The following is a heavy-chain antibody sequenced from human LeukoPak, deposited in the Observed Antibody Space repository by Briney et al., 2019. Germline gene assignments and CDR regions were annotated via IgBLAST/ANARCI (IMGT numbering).Heavy chain of an antibody. CDR1: RYTFTGYY. J-gene: IGHJ5*02. CDR2: INPNSGGT. D-gene: IGHD1-20*01. Sequence: ASVKVSCKASRYTFTGYYMHWVRQAPGQGLEWMGWINPNSGGTNYAQKFQGRVTMTRDMSTSTVYMELSGLRSEDTAVYYCARDPQLTTYNCNGCFDPWGQGTLVTVSS. CDR3: ARDPQLTTYNCNGCFDP. V-gene: IGHV1-2*02.